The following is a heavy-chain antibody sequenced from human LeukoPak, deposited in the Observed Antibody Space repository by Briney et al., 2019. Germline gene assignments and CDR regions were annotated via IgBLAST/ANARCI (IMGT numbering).Heavy chain of an antibody. CDR1: GFTFGHYW. CDR2: ITNDGSST. CDR3: AKSRVSSWGAIDY. Sequence: GGSLRLSCAASGFTFGHYWMDWVRQAPGKGLVWVSRITNDGSSTTYADSVKGRFTISRDNSKNILYLQMNSLRVEDTAVYYCAKSRVSSWGAIDYWGQGTLLTVSS. V-gene: IGHV3-74*01. J-gene: IGHJ4*02. D-gene: IGHD6-13*01.